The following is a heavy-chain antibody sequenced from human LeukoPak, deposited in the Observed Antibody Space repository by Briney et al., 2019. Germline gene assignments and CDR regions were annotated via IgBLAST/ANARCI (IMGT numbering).Heavy chain of an antibody. CDR2: ISHDGSYT. CDR1: GFTLSSYG. V-gene: IGHV3-30*03. D-gene: IGHD5/OR15-5a*01. Sequence: PGGSLRLSCAASGFTLSSYGMHWVRQAPGKGLEWVAVISHDGSYTYYADSVKGRFTISRDNSKNTLYLQMNSLRVEDTAVYYCAISHRSVWYSFAYWGQGTLVTVSS. J-gene: IGHJ4*02. CDR3: AISHRSVWYSFAY.